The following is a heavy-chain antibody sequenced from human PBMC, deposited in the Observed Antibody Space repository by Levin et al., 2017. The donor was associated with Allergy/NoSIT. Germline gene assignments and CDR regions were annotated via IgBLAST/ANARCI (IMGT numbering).Heavy chain of an antibody. CDR1: GYTFTKHW. Sequence: PGESLKISCKGSGYTFTKHWIGWVRQMPGKGLEWMGIVYPGDSDTRYSPSFRGQVTISVDKSISSAYLKWSSLKASETAMYYCARQWMGTFDYWGQGTLVTVSS. D-gene: IGHD5-24*01. CDR3: ARQWMGTFDY. J-gene: IGHJ4*02. V-gene: IGHV5-51*01. CDR2: VYPGDSDT.